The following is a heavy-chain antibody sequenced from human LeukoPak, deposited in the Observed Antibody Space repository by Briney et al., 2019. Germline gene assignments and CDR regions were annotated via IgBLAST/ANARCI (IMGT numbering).Heavy chain of an antibody. Sequence: ASVKVSCKASGYTFTSYGISWVRQAPGQGLEWMGWISAYNGNTNYAQKLQGRVTMTTDTSTSTAYMELRSLRSDDTAVYYCARVTGIVVVVAGTHDYWGQGTLVTVSS. CDR2: ISAYNGNT. V-gene: IGHV1-18*01. J-gene: IGHJ4*02. D-gene: IGHD2-15*01. CDR1: GYTFTSYG. CDR3: ARVTGIVVVVAGTHDY.